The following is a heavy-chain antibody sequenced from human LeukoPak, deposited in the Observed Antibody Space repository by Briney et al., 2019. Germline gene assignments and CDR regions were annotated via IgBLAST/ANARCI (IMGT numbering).Heavy chain of an antibody. CDR3: VRGGSSGCYYTN. D-gene: IGHD3-10*01. CDR1: GFTFSNYV. V-gene: IGHV3-64D*06. J-gene: IGHJ4*02. CDR2: ISGNGANT. Sequence: GGSLRLSCSASGFTFSNYVMYWVRQAPEKGLEFVSGISGNGANTYYTDSVKGRFVISRDNSKNTLYLQMSSLKTEDTAVYYCVRGGSSGCYYTNWGQGSLVTVSS.